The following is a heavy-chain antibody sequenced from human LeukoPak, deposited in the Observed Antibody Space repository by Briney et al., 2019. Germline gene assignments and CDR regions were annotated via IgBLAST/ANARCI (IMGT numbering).Heavy chain of an antibody. CDR3: ARDRRSCSGGTCQDFDF. J-gene: IGHJ4*02. CDR1: GYTFTVYS. D-gene: IGHD2-15*01. Sequence: ASVTVSCKASGYTFTVYSMNWVRQAPGKGLEWVGWINPKNGGTTYGQKFQGRVTMTRDTSITTAYMELSSLRSDDTAVYYCARDRRSCSGGTCQDFDFWGQGTLVTVSS. CDR2: INPKNGGT. V-gene: IGHV1-2*02.